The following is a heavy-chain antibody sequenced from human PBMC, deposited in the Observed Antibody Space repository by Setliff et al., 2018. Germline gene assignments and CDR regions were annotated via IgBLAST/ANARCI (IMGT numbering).Heavy chain of an antibody. CDR3: ARVKVIVGATPRTYYMDV. Sequence: ASVKVSCKASGYTFTSYDINWVRQATGQGLEWMGWMNPNSGNTGYAQKFQGRVTVTRNTSISTAYMELSSLRSEDTAVYYCARVKVIVGATPRTYYMDVWGKGTTVTVSS. V-gene: IGHV1-8*03. D-gene: IGHD1-26*01. J-gene: IGHJ6*03. CDR2: MNPNSGNT. CDR1: GYTFTSYD.